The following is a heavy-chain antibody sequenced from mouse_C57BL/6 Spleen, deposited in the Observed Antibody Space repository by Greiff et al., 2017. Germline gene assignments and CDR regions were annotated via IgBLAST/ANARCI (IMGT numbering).Heavy chain of an antibody. CDR1: GFTFTDYY. CDR2: IRNKANGYTT. V-gene: IGHV7-3*01. CDR3: ARVPPYYYDSYFDV. J-gene: IGHJ1*03. D-gene: IGHD2-4*01. Sequence: EVKVEESGGGLVQPGGSLSLSCAASGFTFTDYYMSWVRQPPGKALEWLGFIRNKANGYTTEYSASVKGRFTISRDNSQSILYLQLNALRAEDSATYYCARVPPYYYDSYFDVWGTVTTVTVSS.